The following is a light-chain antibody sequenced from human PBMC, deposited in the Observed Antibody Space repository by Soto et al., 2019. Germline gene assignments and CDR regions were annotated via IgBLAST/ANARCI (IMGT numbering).Light chain of an antibody. J-gene: IGKJ1*01. Sequence: DIQMTQSPSSLSASVGDRVTITCRASQSISNYLNWYQQKPGKAPKVLIYAASILQSGVPSRFSGSGSGTDFTLTISSLQREDFAIYFCQQSYSSSWTFGQGTKVEI. CDR3: QQSYSSSWT. CDR2: AAS. CDR1: QSISNY. V-gene: IGKV1-39*01.